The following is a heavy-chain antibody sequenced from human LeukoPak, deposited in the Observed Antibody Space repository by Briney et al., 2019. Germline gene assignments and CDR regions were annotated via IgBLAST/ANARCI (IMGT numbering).Heavy chain of an antibody. J-gene: IGHJ4*02. V-gene: IGHV3-21*04. CDR3: AREYTAMVTAYFDY. D-gene: IGHD5-18*01. CDR1: GFTFSSYR. Sequence: GGSLRLSCASSGFTFSSYRMNWVRQAPGKGLEWVSSISSSSSYIYYADSVKGRFTISRDNAKNSLYLQMNSLRAEDTALYYCAREYTAMVTAYFDYWGQGTLVTVSS. CDR2: ISSSSSYI.